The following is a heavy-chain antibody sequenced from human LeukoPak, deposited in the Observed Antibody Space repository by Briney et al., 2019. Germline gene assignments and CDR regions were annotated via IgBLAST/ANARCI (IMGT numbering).Heavy chain of an antibody. D-gene: IGHD3-22*01. J-gene: IGHJ3*02. V-gene: IGHV1-69*06. Sequence: SVKVSCKASGYTFTSYDISWVRQAPGQGLEWMGGIIPIFGTANYAQKFQGRVTITADKSTSTAYMELSSLRSEDTAVYYCARDEVVITTYPYDAFDIWGQGTMVTVSS. CDR2: IIPIFGTA. CDR1: GYTFTSYD. CDR3: ARDEVVITTYPYDAFDI.